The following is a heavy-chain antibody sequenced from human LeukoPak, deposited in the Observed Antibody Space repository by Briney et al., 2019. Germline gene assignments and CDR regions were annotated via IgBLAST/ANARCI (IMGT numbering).Heavy chain of an antibody. CDR1: GGSISSHY. CDR2: IYYSGST. V-gene: IGHV4-59*11. D-gene: IGHD3/OR15-3a*01. Sequence: SETLSLTCTVSGGSISSHYWSWIRQPPGKGLEWIGYIYYSGSTNYNPSLKSRVTISVDTSRNQFSLKLSSVTAADSAVYYCARRTGYLNYYYYYYMNVWGNGTTVTVSS. CDR3: ARRTGYLNYYYYYYMNV. J-gene: IGHJ6*03.